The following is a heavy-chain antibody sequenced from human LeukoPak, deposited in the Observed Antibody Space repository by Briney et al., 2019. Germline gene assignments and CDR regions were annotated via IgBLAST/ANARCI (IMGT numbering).Heavy chain of an antibody. J-gene: IGHJ4*02. CDR2: ISYDGSNK. CDR3: AKEWTDWLLAVWGGDRYCFDY. V-gene: IGHV3-30*18. Sequence: GRSLRLSCAASGFTFSSYGMHWVRQAPGKGLEWVAVISYDGSNKYYADSVKGRFTISRDNSKNTLYLQMNSLRAEDTAVYYCAKEWTDWLLAVWGGDRYCFDYWGQGTLVTVSS. D-gene: IGHD3-9*01. CDR1: GFTFSSYG.